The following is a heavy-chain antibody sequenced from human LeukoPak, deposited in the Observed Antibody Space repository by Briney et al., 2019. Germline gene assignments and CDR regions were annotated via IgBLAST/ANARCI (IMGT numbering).Heavy chain of an antibody. CDR3: ATRGGDFDY. Sequence: SETLSLTCTVSGGPITNWCWSWIRQPAGKGLEWIGRFCFIGNTNYNPSLKSRVTLSVDKSKNQFFLKLSSLTAADTAIYYCATRGGDFDYWGQGTLVTVSS. CDR2: FCFIGNT. J-gene: IGHJ4*02. V-gene: IGHV4-4*07. CDR1: GGPITNWC. D-gene: IGHD2-15*01.